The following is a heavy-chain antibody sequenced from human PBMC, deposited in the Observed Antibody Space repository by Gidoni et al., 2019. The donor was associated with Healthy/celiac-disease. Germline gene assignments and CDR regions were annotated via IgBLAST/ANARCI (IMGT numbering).Heavy chain of an antibody. D-gene: IGHD2-21*01. Sequence: EVQLVESGGGLVQPGGSLRLSCAASGFTFSSYDMHWVRQATGKGLEWVSAIGTAGDTYYPGSVKGRFTISRENAKNSLYLQMNSLRAGDTAVYYCARDGDGGGDWYFDLWGRGTLVTVSS. V-gene: IGHV3-13*01. CDR1: GFTFSSYD. J-gene: IGHJ2*01. CDR3: ARDGDGGGDWYFDL. CDR2: IGTAGDT.